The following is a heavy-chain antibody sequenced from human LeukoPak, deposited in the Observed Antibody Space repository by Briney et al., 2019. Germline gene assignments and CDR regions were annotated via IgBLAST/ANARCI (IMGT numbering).Heavy chain of an antibody. CDR1: GGSISSGDYY. CDR2: IYYSGST. V-gene: IGHV4-30-4*01. J-gene: IGHJ4*02. D-gene: IGHD5-24*01. CDR3: ASRDGYNLGFGY. Sequence: SQTLSLTCTVSGGSISSGDYYWSWIRQPPGKGLEWIGYIYYSGSTYYNPSPKSRVTISVDTSKNQFSLKLSSVTAADTAVYYCASRDGYNLGFGYWGQGTLVTVSS.